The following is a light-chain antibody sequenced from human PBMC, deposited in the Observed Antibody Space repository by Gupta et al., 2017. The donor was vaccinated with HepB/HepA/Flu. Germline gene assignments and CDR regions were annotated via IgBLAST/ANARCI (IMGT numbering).Light chain of an antibody. CDR3: QQYNSDSRN. Sequence: DIQMTQSPSTLSASVGDRVTHTGRASQSISNWLAWYQQKPGKAPKLLSYKASSLESGVPSRFSGSVSGTEFTLTISSLQSDDFATYYCQQYNSDSRNFGQGTKLDIK. J-gene: IGKJ2*02. V-gene: IGKV1-5*03. CDR2: KAS. CDR1: QSISNW.